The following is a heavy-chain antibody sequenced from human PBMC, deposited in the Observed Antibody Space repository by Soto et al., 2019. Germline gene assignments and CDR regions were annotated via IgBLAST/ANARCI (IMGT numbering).Heavy chain of an antibody. D-gene: IGHD2-2*01. CDR2: VNPNSGNT. CDR1: GYTFTSYD. V-gene: IGHV1-8*01. CDR3: ARELFSGIVLVPAAASYYYYGMDV. Sequence: GASVKVSCKASGYTFTSYDINWVRQATGQGLEWMGWVNPNSGNTGYAQKFQGRVTMTRNTSISTAYMELSSLRSEDTAVYYCARELFSGIVLVPAAASYYYYGMDVWGQGTTVTVSS. J-gene: IGHJ6*02.